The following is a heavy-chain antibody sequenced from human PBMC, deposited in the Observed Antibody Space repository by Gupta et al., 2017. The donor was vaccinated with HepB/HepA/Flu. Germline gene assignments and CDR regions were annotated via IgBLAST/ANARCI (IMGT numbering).Heavy chain of an antibody. J-gene: IGHJ4*02. D-gene: IGHD5-18*01. V-gene: IGHV4-39*01. Sequence: LQLQESGPGLVKPSETLSLPCSVSGGSISDGGRYWGWIRQSPGKGMGWLGIIFTGGNIYYNPSLKNRVTISVDTAKNQFSLNLRSVTAADTALYYCAKHDNWIHFMYYWGQGILVAVSS. CDR1: GGSISDGGRY. CDR2: IFTGGNI. CDR3: AKHDNWIHFMYY.